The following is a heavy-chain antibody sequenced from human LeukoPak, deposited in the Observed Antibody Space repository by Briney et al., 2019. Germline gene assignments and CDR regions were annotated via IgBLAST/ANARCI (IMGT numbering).Heavy chain of an antibody. V-gene: IGHV3-21*01. D-gene: IGHD6-13*01. CDR1: GFTFSSYS. CDR3: ARDRVAGFDY. CDR2: ISSSSSYI. Sequence: PGGSLRLSCAASGFTFSSYSMTWVRQAPGKGLEWVSSISSSSSYIYYADSVKGRFTISRDNAKNSLYLQMNSLRAEDTAVYYCARDRVAGFDYWGQGTLVTVSS. J-gene: IGHJ4*02.